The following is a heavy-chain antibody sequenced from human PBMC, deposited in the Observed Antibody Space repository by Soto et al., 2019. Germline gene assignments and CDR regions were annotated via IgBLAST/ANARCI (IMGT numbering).Heavy chain of an antibody. V-gene: IGHV1-18*01. D-gene: IGHD6-13*01. CDR3: TRDPGIAAPGRGLGDY. CDR2: IDTYTGNT. J-gene: IGHJ4*02. Sequence: QIQLVQSGAEVKKPGASVKVSCKASGYSFTTYGFSWVRQAPGQGLEWMGWIDTYTGNTNDAQKLQYRVTMTTDTSTSTAYMELRSLRSDDTALYYCTRDPGIAAPGRGLGDYWGQGTLVTVSS. CDR1: GYSFTTYG.